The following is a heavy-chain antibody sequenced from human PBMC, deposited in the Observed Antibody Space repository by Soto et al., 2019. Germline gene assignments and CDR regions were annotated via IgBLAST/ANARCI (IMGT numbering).Heavy chain of an antibody. Sequence: QVQLVQSGAEVKKPGSSVKVSCKASGGTFSSYAISWVRQAPGQGLEWMGGIIPIFGTANYAQKFQGRVTITADEATSTAYRELSSLRSEDTAVYYCARGAYCGGDCYALPFDYWGQGTLVTVSS. CDR2: IIPIFGTA. CDR3: ARGAYCGGDCYALPFDY. V-gene: IGHV1-69*12. D-gene: IGHD2-21*02. CDR1: GGTFSSYA. J-gene: IGHJ4*02.